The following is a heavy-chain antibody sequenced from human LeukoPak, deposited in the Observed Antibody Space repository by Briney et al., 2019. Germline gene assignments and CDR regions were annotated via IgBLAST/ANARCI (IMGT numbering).Heavy chain of an antibody. D-gene: IGHD6-19*01. CDR3: ARVTAVAGTSVGVDA. V-gene: IGHV3-7*01. Sequence: GGSLRLSCAASGFTFTTNWMTWVRQAPGKGLEWVATINQDGSEKYYVDSVKGRFTISRDNAKNSLFLQMNSLRAEDTAVYYCARVTAVAGTSVGVDAWGQGILVTVS. CDR1: GFTFTTNW. J-gene: IGHJ4*02. CDR2: INQDGSEK.